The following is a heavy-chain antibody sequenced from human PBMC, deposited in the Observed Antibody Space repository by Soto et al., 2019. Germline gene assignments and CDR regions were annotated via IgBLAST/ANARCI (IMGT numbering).Heavy chain of an antibody. Sequence: QVQLQESGPGLVKPSQTLSLTCTVSGGSTSSDNYWSWIRQPPGKGLEWIGHIYYSGNTDYNPSLKSRPAITIDTSKNQFSLKLSSVTAADTAVYFCAREGGESSNGLYYFDPWGQGSLVTVSS. CDR2: IYYSGNT. D-gene: IGHD2-8*01. V-gene: IGHV4-30-4*01. CDR3: AREGGESSNGLYYFDP. J-gene: IGHJ4*02. CDR1: GGSTSSDNY.